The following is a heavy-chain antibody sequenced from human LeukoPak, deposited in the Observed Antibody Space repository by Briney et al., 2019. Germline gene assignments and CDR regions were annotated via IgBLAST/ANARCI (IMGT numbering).Heavy chain of an antibody. CDR2: IYYTGST. V-gene: IGHV4-59*01. Sequence: SETLSLTCTVSVGSMSGDNWSWSRQPPGEGGGWIGHIYYTGSTHYNPSLKSRVTISVDTSKNQCSLKLSSVTAPDTAVYSCASVHSGSHEGAFDIWGQGTMVTVSS. CDR1: VGSMSGDN. CDR3: ASVHSGSHEGAFDI. D-gene: IGHD1-26*01. J-gene: IGHJ3*02.